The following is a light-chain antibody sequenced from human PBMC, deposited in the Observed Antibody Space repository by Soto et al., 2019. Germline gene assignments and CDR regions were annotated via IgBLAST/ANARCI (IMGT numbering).Light chain of an antibody. CDR1: QSISSY. V-gene: IGKV1-39*01. J-gene: IGKJ1*01. Sequence: DIQMTQSPSSLSASVGARVPITSRASQSISSYLNWYQQKQGKVPKLLIYAASSLQSGVPSRFSGNGSGTDFNLTISSLQPEDVATYYCQQSYSTPRTFGQGTKV. CDR2: AAS. CDR3: QQSYSTPRT.